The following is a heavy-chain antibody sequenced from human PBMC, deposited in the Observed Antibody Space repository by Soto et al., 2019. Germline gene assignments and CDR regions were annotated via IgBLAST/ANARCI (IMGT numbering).Heavy chain of an antibody. D-gene: IGHD3-9*01. CDR1: GYSFTSYW. V-gene: IGHV5-51*01. CDR3: ARDDIGAPNAFDM. Sequence: GESLKISCKGSGYSFTSYWIGWVRQMPGKGLEWMGIIYPGDSDTRYSPSFQGQVTISRDNSKNTLYLQMDSLRAGDTALYYCARDDIGAPNAFDMWGQGTMVTVSS. J-gene: IGHJ3*02. CDR2: IYPGDSDT.